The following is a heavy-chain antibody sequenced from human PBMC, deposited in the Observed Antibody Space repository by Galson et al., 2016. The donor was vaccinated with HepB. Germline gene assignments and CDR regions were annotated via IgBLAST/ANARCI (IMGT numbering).Heavy chain of an antibody. D-gene: IGHD3-3*01. J-gene: IGHJ4*02. CDR2: IYSGGYT. Sequence: SLRLSCAASGFTVRSNYMTWVRQAPGQGLQWVSVIYSGGYTYHADSVKGRFTISRDESKNTVYLQMNSLRAEDTALYYCARSYYDFWSGLGYWGQGTLVTVSS. V-gene: IGHV3-53*01. CDR1: GFTVRSNY. CDR3: ARSYYDFWSGLGY.